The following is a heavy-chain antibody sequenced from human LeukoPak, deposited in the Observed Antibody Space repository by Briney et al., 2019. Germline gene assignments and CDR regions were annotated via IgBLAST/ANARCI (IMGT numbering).Heavy chain of an antibody. Sequence: GGSLRLSCAASGFTFSSYSMNWVRQAPGKGLEWVSSISSSSSYIYYADSVKGRFTISRDNAKNSLYLQMNSLRAEDTAVYYCAKSNPGSSWGSIDYWGQGTLVTVSS. CDR1: GFTFSSYS. V-gene: IGHV3-21*01. CDR3: AKSNPGSSWGSIDY. CDR2: ISSSSSYI. J-gene: IGHJ4*02. D-gene: IGHD6-13*01.